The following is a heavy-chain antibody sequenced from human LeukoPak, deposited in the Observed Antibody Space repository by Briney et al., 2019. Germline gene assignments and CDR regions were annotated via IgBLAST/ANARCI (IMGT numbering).Heavy chain of an antibody. CDR3: ARGVATTSYNWFDP. J-gene: IGHJ5*02. V-gene: IGHV4-4*02. Sequence: SGTLSLTCAVSGGSISSSNWWSWVRQPPGKGLEWIGEIYHSGSTNYNPSLKSRVTISVDKSKNQFSLKLSSVTAADTAVYSCARGVATTSYNWFDPWGQGTLVTVSS. D-gene: IGHD5-12*01. CDR1: GGSISSSNW. CDR2: IYHSGST.